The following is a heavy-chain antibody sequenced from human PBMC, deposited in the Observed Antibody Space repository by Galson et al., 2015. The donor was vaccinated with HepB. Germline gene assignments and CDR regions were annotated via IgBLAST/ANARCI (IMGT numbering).Heavy chain of an antibody. CDR3: AKEPRGHQDLDY. D-gene: IGHD3-10*01. CDR2: ISVRAGYT. J-gene: IGHJ4*02. Sequence: SLRLSCAASGFTFSSYAMNWVRQAPGQGLEWVSGISVRAGYTFYADSVKGRFTISRDNSKNTLYLQMNSLRAEGTAVYYCAKEPRGHQDLDYWGQGTLVTVSS. V-gene: IGHV3-23*01. CDR1: GFTFSSYA.